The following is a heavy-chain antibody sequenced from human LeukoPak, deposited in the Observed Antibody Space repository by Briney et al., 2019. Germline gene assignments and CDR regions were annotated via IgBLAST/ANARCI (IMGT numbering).Heavy chain of an antibody. CDR1: GGSFSGYY. D-gene: IGHD6-19*01. CDR3: ARGLRAVAGRGDFDY. J-gene: IGHJ4*02. V-gene: IGHV4-34*01. Sequence: SETLSLTCAVYGGSFSGYYWSWIRQPPGKGLEWIGEINHSGSTNYNPSLKSRVTLSVDTSKNQFSLKLSSVTAADTAVYYCARGLRAVAGRGDFDYWGQGTLVTVSS. CDR2: INHSGST.